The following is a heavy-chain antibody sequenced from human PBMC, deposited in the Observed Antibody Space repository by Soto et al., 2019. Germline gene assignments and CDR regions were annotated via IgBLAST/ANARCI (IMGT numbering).Heavy chain of an antibody. CDR3: ASPLGGRGVHYYGMDV. V-gene: IGHV4-39*01. D-gene: IGHD3-10*01. CDR2: IYYSGST. CDR1: GGSISSSSYY. J-gene: IGHJ6*02. Sequence: PSETLSLTCTVSGGSISSSSYYWGWIRQPPGKGLEWIGGIYYSGSTYYNPSLKSRVTISVDTSKNQFSLKLSSVTAADTAVYYCASPLGGRGVHYYGMDVWGQGTTVTVSS.